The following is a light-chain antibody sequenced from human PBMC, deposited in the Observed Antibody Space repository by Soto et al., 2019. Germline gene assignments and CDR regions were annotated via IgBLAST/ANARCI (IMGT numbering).Light chain of an antibody. CDR1: SREVVGYNS. Sequence: QSGLDQPRSGCGAPGQSVTISCTGTSREVVGYNSVSCYQQHPGKAPQLMIYDVSKRPSGVPDRFSGSKSGNTASLTISGLQAEVEADYYCCSYAVSYTSSYVFGTGTKVTVL. J-gene: IGLJ1*01. CDR3: CSYAVSYTSSYV. V-gene: IGLV2-11*01. CDR2: DVS.